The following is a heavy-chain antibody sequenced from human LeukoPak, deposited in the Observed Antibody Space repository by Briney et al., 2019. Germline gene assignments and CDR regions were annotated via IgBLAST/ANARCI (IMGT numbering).Heavy chain of an antibody. Sequence: PSETLSLTCAVYGGSLSGHYWSWIRQPPGKGLEWIGEINHSGSTTYNPSLKSRLTISVDTSTNQFSLMLTSVPAADTAVYYCARNEDCSGGSCYNWFDPWGQGTLVTVSS. V-gene: IGHV4-34*01. J-gene: IGHJ5*02. D-gene: IGHD2-15*01. CDR1: GGSLSGHY. CDR3: ARNEDCSGGSCYNWFDP. CDR2: INHSGST.